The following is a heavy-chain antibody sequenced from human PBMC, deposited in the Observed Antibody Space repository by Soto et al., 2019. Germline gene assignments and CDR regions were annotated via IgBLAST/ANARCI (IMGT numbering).Heavy chain of an antibody. CDR2: INPNSGDT. Sequence: ASVKVSCKASGYTFTGYYMHWVRQAPGQGLEGMGWINPNSGDTNYAQKFQGRVTMTRDTSISTAYMVLSRLRSDDTAVDYCATNHADILSGLLGYWRQGTLVTLSS. CDR3: ATNHADILSGLLGY. V-gene: IGHV1-2*02. D-gene: IGHD3-9*01. J-gene: IGHJ4*02. CDR1: GYTFTGYY.